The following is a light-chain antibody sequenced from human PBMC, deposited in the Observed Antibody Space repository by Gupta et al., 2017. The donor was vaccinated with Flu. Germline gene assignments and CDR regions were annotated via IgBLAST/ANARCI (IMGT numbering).Light chain of an antibody. J-gene: IGLJ3*02. CDR3: ATWYDSRNGLV. CDR2: GNN. V-gene: IGLV1-44*01. Sequence: SVLTQPPSASVPPGPRVTISCSGSSSNIGSNTVNWYQQHPGTAPKLLIYGNNQRPSGVPDRFSGAKYGTTAALAISGLQADDEADYYCATWYDSRNGLVFGGGTKLTVL. CDR1: SSNIGSNT.